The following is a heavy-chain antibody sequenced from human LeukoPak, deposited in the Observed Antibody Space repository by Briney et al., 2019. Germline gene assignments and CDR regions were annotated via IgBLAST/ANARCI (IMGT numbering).Heavy chain of an antibody. J-gene: IGHJ5*02. Sequence: GRSLRLSCAASGFTFSSYAMHWVRQAPGKGLEWVAVISYDRSNEYYADSGKGRFTISRDNSKNTLYLQMNTLRAEDTGVYHCARDHSLDYGNWFHPWGQGTLVTVSS. CDR2: ISYDRSNE. CDR1: GFTFSSYA. D-gene: IGHD4-17*01. V-gene: IGHV3-30-3*01. CDR3: ARDHSLDYGNWFHP.